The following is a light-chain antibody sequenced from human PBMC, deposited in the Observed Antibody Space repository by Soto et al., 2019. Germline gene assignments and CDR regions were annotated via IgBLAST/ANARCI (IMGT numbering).Light chain of an antibody. J-gene: IGKJ4*01. CDR1: TGISSW. Sequence: DIQLTQSPSSVSAYVGDRVTITCRASTGISSWLAWYQQKPGQDPMLLIYAASSLQSGPPSRFSGSGSGTDFTNTISSLQPEDFGTYYCQQANSFPLTFGGGTKVDIK. CDR2: AAS. V-gene: IGKV1-12*01. CDR3: QQANSFPLT.